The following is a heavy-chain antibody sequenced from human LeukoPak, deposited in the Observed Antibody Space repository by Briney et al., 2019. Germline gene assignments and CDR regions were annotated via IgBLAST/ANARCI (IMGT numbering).Heavy chain of an antibody. Sequence: SETLSLTCTVSGGSISSGSYYWSWLRQPAGRGLEWIGRIYTSGSTNYNPSLKSRVTISVDTSKNQFSLKLSSVTAADTAVYYCARDLYGGYYDSWGQGTLVTVSS. CDR3: ARDLYGGYYDS. J-gene: IGHJ4*02. V-gene: IGHV4-61*02. CDR1: GGSISSGSYY. CDR2: IYTSGST. D-gene: IGHD4/OR15-4a*01.